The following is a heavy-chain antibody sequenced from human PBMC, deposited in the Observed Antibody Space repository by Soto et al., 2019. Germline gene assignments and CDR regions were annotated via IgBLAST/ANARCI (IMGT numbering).Heavy chain of an antibody. CDR1: GGSISSGDYY. J-gene: IGHJ3*02. CDR2: IYYSGST. D-gene: IGHD1-20*01. Sequence: PSETLSLTCTVSGGSISSGDYYWSWIRQPPGKGLEWIGYIYYSGSTYYNPSLKSRVTISVDTSKNQFSLKLSSVTAADTAVYYCARDRYGFEAFDIWGQGTMVTVSS. V-gene: IGHV4-30-4*01. CDR3: ARDRYGFEAFDI.